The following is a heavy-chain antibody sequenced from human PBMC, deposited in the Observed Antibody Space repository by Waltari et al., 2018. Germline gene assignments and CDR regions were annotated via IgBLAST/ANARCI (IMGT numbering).Heavy chain of an antibody. CDR2: ISGSGGST. V-gene: IGHV3-23*04. D-gene: IGHD2-21*02. J-gene: IGHJ3*02. Sequence: EVQLVASGGGLVQPGGSLRLSCAASGFTFSSVAMRWVRPAPGKGLEWGAAISGSGGSTYYADSVKGRFTISRDNSKNTLYLQMNSLRAEDTAVYYCAITGHGGNSARSGIWGQGTMVTVSS. CDR3: AITGHGGNSARSGI. CDR1: GFTFSSVA.